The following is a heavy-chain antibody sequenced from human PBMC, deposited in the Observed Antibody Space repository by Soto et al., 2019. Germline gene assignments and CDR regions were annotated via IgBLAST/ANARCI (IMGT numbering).Heavy chain of an antibody. CDR3: ARSTLLQYSSGWGAFDY. D-gene: IGHD6-19*01. J-gene: IGHJ4*02. V-gene: IGHV5-10-1*01. Sequence: GESLKISCKGSGYSFTSYWISWVRQMPGKGLEWMGRIDPSDSYTNYSPSFQGHVTISADKSISTAYLQWSSLKASDTAMYYCARSTLLQYSSGWGAFDYWGQGTLVTVSS. CDR1: GYSFTSYW. CDR2: IDPSDSYT.